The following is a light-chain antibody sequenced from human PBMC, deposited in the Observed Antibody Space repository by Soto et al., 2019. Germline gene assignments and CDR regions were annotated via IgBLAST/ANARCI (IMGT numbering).Light chain of an antibody. J-gene: IGLJ1*01. CDR1: SSDVGGYNY. CDR2: EVS. V-gene: IGLV2-8*01. CDR3: SSYAGSHNNYV. Sequence: QSARTQPPSASGSPGQSVTISCTGTSSDVGGYNYVSWYQHHPGKAPKLMIYEVSKRPSGVPDRFSGSKSGNTASLTVSGLQAEDEADYYCSSYAGSHNNYVFGTGTKVTVL.